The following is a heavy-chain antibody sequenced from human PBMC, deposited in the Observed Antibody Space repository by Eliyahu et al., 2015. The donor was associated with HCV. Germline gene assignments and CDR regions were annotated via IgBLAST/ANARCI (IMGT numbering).Heavy chain of an antibody. CDR3: ARARGYGRSSGFDP. CDR2: INHSGST. V-gene: IGHV4-34*01. J-gene: IGHJ5*02. Sequence: QVQLQQWGAGLLKPSETLSLTXAVXGGXFXGYYXSXIRQPPGKGLXWIGEINHSGSTNYNPSLKSRVTISVDTSKNQFSLKLSSVTAADTAVYYCARARGYGRSSGFDPWGQGTLVTVSS. CDR1: GGXFXGYY. D-gene: IGHD3-10*01.